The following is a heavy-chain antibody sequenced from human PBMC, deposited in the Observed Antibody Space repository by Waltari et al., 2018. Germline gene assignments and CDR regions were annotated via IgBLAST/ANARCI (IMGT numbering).Heavy chain of an antibody. CDR1: GYTFTGYY. CDR3: ARLTITFGGVIGCDY. D-gene: IGHD3-16*02. CDR2: INPNSGGT. Sequence: QVQLVQSGAEVKKPGASVKVSCKASGYTFTGYYMHWVRQAPGQGLEWMGWINPNSGGTNYAQKFQGRVTRTRDTSISTAYMELSRLRSDDTAVYYCARLTITFGGVIGCDYWGQGTLVTVSS. J-gene: IGHJ4*02. V-gene: IGHV1-2*02.